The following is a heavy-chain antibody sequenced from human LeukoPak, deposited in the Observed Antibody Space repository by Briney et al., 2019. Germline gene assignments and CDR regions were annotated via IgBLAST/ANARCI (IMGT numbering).Heavy chain of an antibody. D-gene: IGHD2-2*01. Sequence: GSSVKVSCKASGGTFSSYAISRVRQAPGQGLEWMGGIIPIFGTANYAQKFQGRVTITADESTSTAYMELSSLRSEDTAVYYCARSVVVPAARYYFDYWGQGTPVTVSS. CDR3: ARSVVVPAARYYFDY. CDR1: GGTFSSYA. CDR2: IIPIFGTA. J-gene: IGHJ4*02. V-gene: IGHV1-69*01.